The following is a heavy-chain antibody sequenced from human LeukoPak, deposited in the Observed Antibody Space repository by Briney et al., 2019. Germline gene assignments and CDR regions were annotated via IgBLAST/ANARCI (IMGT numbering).Heavy chain of an antibody. CDR1: SGSISSYY. V-gene: IGHV4-59*12. J-gene: IGHJ4*02. CDR2: IYYGGGT. CDR3: ARDQAYHYDSSGYYLLFYFDF. D-gene: IGHD3-22*01. Sequence: SETLSLTCTVSSGSISSYYWSWIRQPPGKGLEWIGYIYYGGGTYYNPSLKSRVIISVDTSKNQFSLKLNSVTAADTAVYYCARDQAYHYDSSGYYLLFYFDFWGQGTLVTVSS.